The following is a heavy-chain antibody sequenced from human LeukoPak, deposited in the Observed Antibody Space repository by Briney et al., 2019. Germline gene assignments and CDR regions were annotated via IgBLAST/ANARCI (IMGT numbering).Heavy chain of an antibody. Sequence: ASVKVSCKASGYTFTGYYIHWVRQALGQGLEWMGWINPNSGGTNYAQKFQGRVTLTRDTSITTAYMELTRLRSDDTALYYCVRGGALYYDFWDWGQGTLVTVSS. CDR3: VRGGALYYDFWD. CDR1: GYTFTGYY. CDR2: INPNSGGT. D-gene: IGHD3-3*01. J-gene: IGHJ4*02. V-gene: IGHV1-2*02.